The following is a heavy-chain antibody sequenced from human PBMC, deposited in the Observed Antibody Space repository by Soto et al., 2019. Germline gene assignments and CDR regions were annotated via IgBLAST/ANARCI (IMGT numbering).Heavy chain of an antibody. CDR2: INAGNGRE. V-gene: IGHV1-3*01. J-gene: IGHJ4*02. CDR3: GAGGGWLGEASFDS. CDR1: GYTFTSYT. Sequence: QVQLEQSGAEVKKPGASVKVSCKTSGYTFTSYTLHWVRQAPGQGLEWMGWINAGNGREKYSQRFQDRVSLSTDKSATTAYLELKSPSSETTGVFFWGAGGGWLGEASFDSWGQGTQVTVSS. D-gene: IGHD3-10*01.